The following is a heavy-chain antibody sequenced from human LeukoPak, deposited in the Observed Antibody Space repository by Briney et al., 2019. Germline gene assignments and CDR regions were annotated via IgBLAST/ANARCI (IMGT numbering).Heavy chain of an antibody. CDR2: ISTDARTI. Sequence: PGGSLRLSCAASGFTFSSNWMHWVRQAPGKGLVWVSHISTDARTITYADFVKGRFTISRDNAKNSLYLQMNSLRVEDTAVYYCARLVGDRTIYDYWGQGTLVTVSS. V-gene: IGHV3-74*01. J-gene: IGHJ4*02. D-gene: IGHD1-26*01. CDR1: GFTFSSNW. CDR3: ARLVGDRTIYDY.